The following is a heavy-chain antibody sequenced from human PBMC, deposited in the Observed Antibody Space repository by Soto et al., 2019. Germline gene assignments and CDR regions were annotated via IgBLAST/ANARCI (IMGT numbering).Heavy chain of an antibody. Sequence: GWPLRLSCEVSGFTFSSFTMNWVRRAPGKGLEWLSYIISSGSTSFYAESVRGRFTISRDNAGNSLYLQMNRLRAEDTAVYICVTQRMVSPALSLLDVSGQSTTFPLS. D-gene: IGHD2-2*01. CDR1: GFTFSSFT. CDR3: VTQRMVSPALSLLDV. CDR2: IISSGSTS. J-gene: IGHJ6*02. V-gene: IGHV3-48*03.